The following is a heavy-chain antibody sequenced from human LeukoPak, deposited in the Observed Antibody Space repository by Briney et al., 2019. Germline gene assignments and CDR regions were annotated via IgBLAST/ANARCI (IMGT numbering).Heavy chain of an antibody. D-gene: IGHD1-26*01. V-gene: IGHV4-30-2*01. J-gene: IGHJ6*03. CDR3: ARDHGWELQKSPYYYYYMDV. CDR1: GGSISSGGYS. CDR2: IYHSGST. Sequence: PSETLSLTCAVSGGSISSGGYSWSWIRQPPGKGLEWIGYIYHSGSTYYNPSLKSRVTISVDRSKNQFSLKLSSVTAADTAVYYCARDHGWELQKSPYYYYYMDVWGKGTTVTVSS.